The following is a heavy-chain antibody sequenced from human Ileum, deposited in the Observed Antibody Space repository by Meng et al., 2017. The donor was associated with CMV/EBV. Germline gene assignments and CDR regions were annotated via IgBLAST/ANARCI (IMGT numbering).Heavy chain of an antibody. D-gene: IGHD2/OR15-2a*01. Sequence: GGSLRLSCEASGFIFSNYEMNWVRQAPGKGLEWVSYISRGGSAIYYADSVKGRFTISRDNAKNSLYLQMTSLSAKDTGVYYCARDSNRSGRHYYYGLDVWGQGTTVTVSS. CDR3: ARDSNRSGRHYYYGLDV. CDR2: ISRGGSAI. CDR1: GFIFSNYE. J-gene: IGHJ6*02. V-gene: IGHV3-48*03.